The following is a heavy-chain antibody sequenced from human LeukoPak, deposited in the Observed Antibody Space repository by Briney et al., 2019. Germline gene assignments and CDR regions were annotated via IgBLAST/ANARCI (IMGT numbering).Heavy chain of an antibody. CDR3: ARGGYSYGLNSDY. D-gene: IGHD5-18*01. Sequence: ASVKVSCKASGYTFTSYGISWVRQAPGQGLEWMGWMNPNSGNTGYAQKFQGRVTMTRNTSISTAYMELSSLRSEDTAVYYCARGGYSYGLNSDYWGQGTLVTVSS. CDR2: MNPNSGNT. V-gene: IGHV1-8*02. CDR1: GYTFTSYG. J-gene: IGHJ4*02.